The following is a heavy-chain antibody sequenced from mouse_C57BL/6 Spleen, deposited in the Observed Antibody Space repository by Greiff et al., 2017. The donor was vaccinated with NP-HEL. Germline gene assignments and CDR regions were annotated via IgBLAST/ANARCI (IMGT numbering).Heavy chain of an antibody. D-gene: IGHD2-3*01. CDR1: GFTFSSYA. J-gene: IGHJ3*01. V-gene: IGHV5-9-1*02. CDR3: TRDEGDYDGYPWFAY. CDR2: ISSGGDYI. Sequence: EAKLVESGEGLVEPGGSLKLSCAASGFTFSSYAMSWVRQTPEKRLEWVAYISSGGDYIYYADTVKGRFTISSDNARNTLYLQMSSLKSEDTAMYYCTRDEGDYDGYPWFAYWGQGTLVTVSA.